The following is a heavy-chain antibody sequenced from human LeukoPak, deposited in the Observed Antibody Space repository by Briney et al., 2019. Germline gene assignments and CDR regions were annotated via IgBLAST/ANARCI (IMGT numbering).Heavy chain of an antibody. CDR2: IYYSGST. J-gene: IGHJ5*02. CDR1: GGSISNHY. CDR3: AREFLSYRSSWTEAVIWFDP. V-gene: IGHV4-59*11. D-gene: IGHD6-13*01. Sequence: SETLPLTCTVSGGSISNHYWSWIRQPPGKGLEWIGYIYYSGSTNYNPPPHSRVTISIDASKNQFSLKLRSVTAAGTAVYYCAREFLSYRSSWTEAVIWFDPWGQGTLVTVSS.